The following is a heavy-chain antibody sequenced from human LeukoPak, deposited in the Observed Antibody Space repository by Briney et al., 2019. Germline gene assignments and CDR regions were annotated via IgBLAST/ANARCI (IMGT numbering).Heavy chain of an antibody. Sequence: GGSLGLSCAASGFTFSDYYMSWIRQAPGKGREWVSYIDIVSTYTNYADSVKGRFTISRDNVKNSLYLQMNSLRAEDTAVYYCGTIAAAENYWGQGTLVTVFS. CDR1: GFTFSDYY. V-gene: IGHV3-11*03. CDR3: GTIAAAENY. CDR2: IDIVSTYT. D-gene: IGHD6-13*01. J-gene: IGHJ4*02.